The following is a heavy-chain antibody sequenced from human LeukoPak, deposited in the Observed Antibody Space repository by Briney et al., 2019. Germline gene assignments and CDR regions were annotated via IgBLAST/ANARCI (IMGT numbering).Heavy chain of an antibody. Sequence: SETLFLTCTVSGGSISSSSYYWGWIRQPPGKGLEWIGSIYYSGSTYYNPSLKSRVTISVATAKNQFSLKLSSVTAADTAVYYCARDYSSGWYFGQYYYYYMDVWGKGTTVTVSS. V-gene: IGHV4-39*07. CDR2: IYYSGST. D-gene: IGHD6-19*01. CDR3: ARDYSSGWYFGQYYYYYMDV. J-gene: IGHJ6*03. CDR1: GGSISSSSYY.